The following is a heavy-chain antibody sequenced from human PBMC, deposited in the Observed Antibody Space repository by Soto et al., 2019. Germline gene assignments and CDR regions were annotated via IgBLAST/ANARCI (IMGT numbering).Heavy chain of an antibody. D-gene: IGHD6-13*01. Sequence: QVQLQESGPGLVMPSETLSLTCTVSGGSISSYYWSWIRQPPGKGLEWIGYIYYSGSTNYNPSLKSRVTISVDTSKNQFSLKLSSVTAADTAVYYCARGRAAAGTEYDYWGQGTLVTVSS. CDR1: GGSISSYY. CDR2: IYYSGST. J-gene: IGHJ4*02. V-gene: IGHV4-59*01. CDR3: ARGRAAAGTEYDY.